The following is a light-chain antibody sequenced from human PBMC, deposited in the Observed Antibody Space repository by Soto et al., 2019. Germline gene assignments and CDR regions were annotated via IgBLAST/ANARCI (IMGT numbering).Light chain of an antibody. CDR3: YQYYSSPHT. V-gene: IGKV3-20*01. CDR1: QSFNSIY. CDR2: GAS. Sequence: EIVLTQSPGTLSLSPGERATLSCRASQSFNSIYLAWYQQKPGQAPRLLIYGASSRATGIPDRFSGSGSGTDFTLTISRLEPEDFGVYYCYQYYSSPHTFGPGTKVDIK. J-gene: IGKJ3*01.